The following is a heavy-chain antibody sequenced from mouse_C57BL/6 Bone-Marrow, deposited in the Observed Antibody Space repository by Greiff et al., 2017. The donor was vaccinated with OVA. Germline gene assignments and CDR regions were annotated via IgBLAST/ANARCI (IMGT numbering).Heavy chain of an antibody. D-gene: IGHD1-1*01. CDR3: ARATVGATDY. J-gene: IGHJ2*01. Sequence: QVQLQQPGAELVKPGASVKLSCKASGYTFTSYWMQWVKQRPGQGLEWIGEIDPSDSYTNYNQKFKGKATLTVDTSSSTAYMQLSSLTSEDSAVYYCARATVGATDYWGQGTTLTGSS. CDR2: IDPSDSYT. CDR1: GYTFTSYW. V-gene: IGHV1-50*01.